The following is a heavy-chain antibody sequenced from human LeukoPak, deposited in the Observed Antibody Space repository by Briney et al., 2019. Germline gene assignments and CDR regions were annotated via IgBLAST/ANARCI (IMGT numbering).Heavy chain of an antibody. CDR3: ARVGDRYCTNGVCSKVFDY. J-gene: IGHJ4*02. V-gene: IGHV4-59*01. CDR1: GGSIGSYY. D-gene: IGHD2-8*01. Sequence: SETLSLTCTVSGGSIGSYYWSWIRQPPGKGLECIGYIYYSGSTNYNPSLKSRVIISVDTSKNQFSLKLSSVTAADTAVYYCARVGDRYCTNGVCSKVFDYWGQGTLVTVSS. CDR2: IYYSGST.